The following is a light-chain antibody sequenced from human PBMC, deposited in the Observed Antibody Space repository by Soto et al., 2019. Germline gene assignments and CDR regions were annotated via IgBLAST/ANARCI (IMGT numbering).Light chain of an antibody. CDR1: QTISSW. J-gene: IGKJ5*01. CDR3: QHYVTSSIT. V-gene: IGKV1-5*03. Sequence: DIQMTHSPSSLSASVGDRVTITCRASQTISSWLAWYQQNPGKAPKLLIYKASTVKSGVPSRFSGSGSGTDFTLTISRLEPDDFAVYYCQHYVTSSITFGQGTRLE. CDR2: KAS.